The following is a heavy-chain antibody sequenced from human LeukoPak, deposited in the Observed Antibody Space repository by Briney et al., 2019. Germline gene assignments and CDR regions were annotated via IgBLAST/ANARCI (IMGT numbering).Heavy chain of an antibody. Sequence: GGSLRLSCAASGFTFDDYAMHWVRQAPGKGLEWVSLSWDGGNIYYADSMKGRFTISRDNSKNSLYLKMNSLRAEDSAFYYCAKAAIRYTTRWNNFDYWGQGTLVTVSS. CDR1: GFTFDDYA. CDR3: AKAAIRYTTRWNNFDY. CDR2: SWDGGNI. V-gene: IGHV3-43D*03. J-gene: IGHJ4*02. D-gene: IGHD2-2*02.